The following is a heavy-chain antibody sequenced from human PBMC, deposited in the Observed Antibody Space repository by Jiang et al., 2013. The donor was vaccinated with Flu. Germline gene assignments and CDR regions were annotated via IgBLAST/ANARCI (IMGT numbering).Heavy chain of an antibody. D-gene: IGHD5-18*01. CDR1: GYTFTSYG. CDR2: ISAYNGNT. CDR3: ARRGYSYGTEYYFDY. J-gene: IGHJ4*02. V-gene: IGHV1-18*04. Sequence: GAEVKRPGASVKVSCKASGYTFTSYGISWVRQAPGQGLEWMGWISAYNGNTNYAQKLQGRVTMTTDTSTSTAYMELRSLRSDDTAVYYCARRGYSYGTEYYFDYWGQGTLVTVSS.